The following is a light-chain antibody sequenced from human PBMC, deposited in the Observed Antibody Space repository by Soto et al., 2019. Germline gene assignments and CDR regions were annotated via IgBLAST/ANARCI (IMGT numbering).Light chain of an antibody. CDR3: GSWDTSLSGII. V-gene: IGLV1-51*01. Sequence: QAVLTQPPSVSAAPGQKVTISCSGGSFNIGDNYVSWYQQLPGTAPKLLIYDNNKRPPGIPDRFSGSKSGTSATLDISGLQTGDEADYYCGSWDTSLSGIIFGGWTKLTVL. J-gene: IGLJ2*01. CDR2: DNN. CDR1: SFNIGDNY.